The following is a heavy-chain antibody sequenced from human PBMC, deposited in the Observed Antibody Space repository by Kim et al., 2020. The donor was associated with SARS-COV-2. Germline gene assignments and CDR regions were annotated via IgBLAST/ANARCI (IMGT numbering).Heavy chain of an antibody. D-gene: IGHD3-22*01. J-gene: IGHJ4*02. Sequence: SVKVSCKASGFTFTSSAVQWVRQARGQRLEWIGWIVVGSGNTNYAQKFQERVTITRDMSTSTAYMELSSLRSEDTAVYYCAADLGDSSGYYYVYYWGQGTLVTVSS. CDR1: GFTFTSSA. CDR3: AADLGDSSGYYYVYY. V-gene: IGHV1-58*01. CDR2: IVVGSGNT.